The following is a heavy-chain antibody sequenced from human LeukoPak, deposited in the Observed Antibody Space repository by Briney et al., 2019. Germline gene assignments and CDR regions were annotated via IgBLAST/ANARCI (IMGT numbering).Heavy chain of an antibody. Sequence: GGSLRLSCAASGFTFDDYDMSWVRQVPGKGLEWVSGINWNGDFTIYADSVKGRFTISRDKANNALYLQMKSLRAEDTALYYCARGHSSSPNWFDPWGQGTLVTVSS. V-gene: IGHV3-20*04. D-gene: IGHD6-13*01. J-gene: IGHJ5*02. CDR2: INWNGDFT. CDR1: GFTFDDYD. CDR3: ARGHSSSPNWFDP.